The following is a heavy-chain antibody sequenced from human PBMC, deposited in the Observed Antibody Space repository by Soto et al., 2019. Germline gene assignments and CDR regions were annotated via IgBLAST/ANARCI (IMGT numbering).Heavy chain of an antibody. V-gene: IGHV1-69*04. Sequence: SVKVSCKASGGTFSSYTISWVRQAPGQGLEWMGRIIPILGIANYAQKFQGRVTITADKSTGTAYMELNSLRSEDTAVYYCVRDSPIGSTFSGYDGIDYWGQGTLVTVSS. CDR2: IIPILGIA. CDR3: VRDSPIGSTFSGYDGIDY. CDR1: GGTFSSYT. J-gene: IGHJ4*02. D-gene: IGHD5-12*01.